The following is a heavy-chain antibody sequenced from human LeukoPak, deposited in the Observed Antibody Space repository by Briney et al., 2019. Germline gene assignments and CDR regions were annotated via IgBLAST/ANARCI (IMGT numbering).Heavy chain of an antibody. D-gene: IGHD3-10*01. Sequence: GRSLRLSCAASGFTFSSYAMHWVRQAPGKGLEWVAIISYDGSNKYYADSVKGRFTISRDNSKNTLYLQMNSLRAEDTAVYYCASLELLWFGELVPWGQGTLVTVSS. V-gene: IGHV3-30-3*01. CDR1: GFTFSSYA. CDR3: ASLELLWFGELVP. J-gene: IGHJ4*02. CDR2: ISYDGSNK.